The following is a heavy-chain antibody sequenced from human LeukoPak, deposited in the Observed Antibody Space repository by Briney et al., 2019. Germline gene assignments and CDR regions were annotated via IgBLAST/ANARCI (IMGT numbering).Heavy chain of an antibody. CDR2: IYTSGST. V-gene: IGHV4-4*07. CDR3: ARDGRGPHYGSGTYHYFDY. D-gene: IGHD3-10*01. CDR1: GDSISSYY. Sequence: SETLSLTCTVSGDSISSYYWNWIRQPAGKGLEWIGRIYTSGSTNYNPSLKSRVTMSVDTSKNQFSLRLGSVTAADTAVYYCARDGRGPHYGSGTYHYFDYWGQGTLVTVSS. J-gene: IGHJ4*02.